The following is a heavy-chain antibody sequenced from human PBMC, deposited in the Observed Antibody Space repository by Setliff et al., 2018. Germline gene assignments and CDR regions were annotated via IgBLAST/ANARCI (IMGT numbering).Heavy chain of an antibody. CDR2: IGTAGDT. Sequence: GGSLRLSCAASAFTFNKYAVTWLRQAPGKGLEWVSSIGTAGDTYYPGSVKGRFTISRENAKNSLYLQMNSLRAGDTAVYYCARGPWGMDVWGQGTTVTVSS. CDR3: ARGPWGMDV. CDR1: AFTFNKYA. J-gene: IGHJ6*02. V-gene: IGHV3-13*01.